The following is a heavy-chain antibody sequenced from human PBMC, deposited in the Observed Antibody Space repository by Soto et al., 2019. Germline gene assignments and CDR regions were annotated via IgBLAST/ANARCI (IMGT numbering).Heavy chain of an antibody. V-gene: IGHV3-66*01. CDR1: GFTVNTNY. CDR2: IYDGGST. Sequence: EVQLVESGGGLVQPGGSLRLSCAASGFTVNTNYVSWVRQAPGKGLEWVSIIYDGGSTYYADSVKGRFTISRDNSKNTLYLQMNSLRAEDTAVYYCARGDGDYGRRLDPWGQGTLVIVSS. D-gene: IGHD4-17*01. CDR3: ARGDGDYGRRLDP. J-gene: IGHJ5*02.